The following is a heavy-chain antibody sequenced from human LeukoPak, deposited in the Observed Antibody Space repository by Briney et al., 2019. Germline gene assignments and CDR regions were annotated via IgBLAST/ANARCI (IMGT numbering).Heavy chain of an antibody. D-gene: IGHD3-3*01. Sequence: SETLSLTCAVSGVSISSYYWTWFRQPPGKGLEWIGYMYDSGSANYNPSLKRRVTISVNTPKSQFSLKLSSVTAADTAVYYCARAVGLRRGHYGGGWFDPWGQGILVTVSS. J-gene: IGHJ5*02. CDR2: MYDSGSA. V-gene: IGHV4-59*01. CDR3: ARAVGLRRGHYGGGWFDP. CDR1: GVSISSYY.